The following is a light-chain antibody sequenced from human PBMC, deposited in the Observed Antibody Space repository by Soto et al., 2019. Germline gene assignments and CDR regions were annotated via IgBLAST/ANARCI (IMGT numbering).Light chain of an antibody. CDR3: GTWDNSLSAGV. CDR2: DSS. V-gene: IGLV1-51*01. CDR1: SSNIGKNP. Sequence: QSVLTQPPSVSAAPGQKVTISCSGSSSNIGKNPVSWYQQLPGTAPKLLIYDSSERPSGTPDRFSGSKSGTSATLGITGLQTGDEADYYCGTWDNSLSAGVFGGGTKVTVL. J-gene: IGLJ2*01.